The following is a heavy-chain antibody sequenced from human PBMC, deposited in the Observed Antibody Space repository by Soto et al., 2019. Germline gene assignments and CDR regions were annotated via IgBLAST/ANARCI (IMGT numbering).Heavy chain of an antibody. V-gene: IGHV4-59*01. Sequence: SETLSLTCTVSGGSISSYYWSWIRQPRGKGLEWIGYIYYSGSTNYNPSLKSRVTISVDTSKNQFSLKLSSVTAADTAVYYCARALRGPNWFDPWGQGTLVTVSS. CDR1: GGSISSYY. CDR3: ARALRGPNWFDP. CDR2: IYYSGST. J-gene: IGHJ5*02.